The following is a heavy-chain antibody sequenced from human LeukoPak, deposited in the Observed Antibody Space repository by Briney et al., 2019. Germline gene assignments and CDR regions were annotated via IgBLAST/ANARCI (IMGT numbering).Heavy chain of an antibody. CDR3: AKAAYSSSWYLSPFDY. J-gene: IGHJ4*02. CDR2: ISYDGNNK. V-gene: IGHV3-30*18. CDR1: GFTFSSYG. D-gene: IGHD6-13*01. Sequence: PGGSLRLSCAASGFTFSSYGMHWVRQAPGKGLEWVAVISYDGNNKYYVDSVKGRFTISRDNSKNTQYLQMNSLRAEDTAMYYCAKAAYSSSWYLSPFDYWGQGTLVTVSS.